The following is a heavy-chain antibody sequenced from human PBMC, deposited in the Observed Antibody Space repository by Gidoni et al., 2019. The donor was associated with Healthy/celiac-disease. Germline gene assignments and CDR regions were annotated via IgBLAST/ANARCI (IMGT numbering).Heavy chain of an antibody. CDR3: ARGGVIGYCSSTSCYGYYGMDV. V-gene: IGHV4-34*01. J-gene: IGHJ6*02. D-gene: IGHD2-2*01. Sequence: QVQLQQWGAGLLKPSETLSLTCAVYGGSFSGYYWSWIRQPPGKGLEWIGEINHSGSTNYNPSLKSRVTISVDTSKNQFSLKLNSVTAADTAVYYCARGGVIGYCSSTSCYGYYGMDVWGQGTTVTVSS. CDR2: INHSGST. CDR1: GGSFSGYY.